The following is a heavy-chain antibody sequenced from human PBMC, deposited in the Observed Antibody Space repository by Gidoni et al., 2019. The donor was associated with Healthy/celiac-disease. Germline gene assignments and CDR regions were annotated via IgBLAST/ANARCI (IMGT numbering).Heavy chain of an antibody. CDR1: GGSFSGYY. CDR2: INHSGST. CDR3: ARGVKQWLVLGWFDP. D-gene: IGHD6-19*01. V-gene: IGHV4-34*01. Sequence: QVQLQQWGAGLLKPPETLSLTCAVYGGSFSGYYWSWIRQPPGKGLEWIGEINHSGSTNYNPSLKSRVTISVDTSKNQFSLKLSSVTAADTAVYYCARGVKQWLVLGWFDPWGQGTLVTVSS. J-gene: IGHJ5*02.